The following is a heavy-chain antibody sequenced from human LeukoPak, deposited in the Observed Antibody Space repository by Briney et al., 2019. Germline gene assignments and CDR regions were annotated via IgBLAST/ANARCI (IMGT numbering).Heavy chain of an antibody. V-gene: IGHV3-7*01. D-gene: IGHD1-26*01. CDR1: GFTFSSYW. J-gene: IGHJ4*02. Sequence: PGGSLRLSCAASGFTFSSYWMSWVRQAPGKGLEWVANTKQDGSEKYYVDSVKGRFTISRDNAKNSLYLQMNSLRAEDTAVYYCARDGAEWELPTYYFDYWGQGTLVTVSS. CDR3: ARDGAEWELPTYYFDY. CDR2: TKQDGSEK.